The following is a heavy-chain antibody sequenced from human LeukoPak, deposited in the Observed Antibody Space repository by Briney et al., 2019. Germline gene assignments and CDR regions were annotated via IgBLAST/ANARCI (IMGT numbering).Heavy chain of an antibody. V-gene: IGHV3-48*02. CDR1: GFTFSSYS. CDR3: VRDPEALDY. CDR2: ISRGRPTI. J-gene: IGHJ4*02. Sequence: PGGSLRLSCVASGFTFSSYSMNWVRQAPGKGLEWVSYISRGRPTIHYADSVKGRFTISRDNAKNSLSLQMNSLRDEDTAVYYCVRDPEALDYWGQGTLVTVSS.